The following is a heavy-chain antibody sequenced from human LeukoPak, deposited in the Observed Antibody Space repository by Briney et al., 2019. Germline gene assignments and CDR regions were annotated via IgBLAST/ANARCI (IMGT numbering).Heavy chain of an antibody. J-gene: IGHJ4*02. CDR2: IYSSGST. Sequence: SETLSLTCTVSGGSISDYYWSWTRQPAGKGLEWIGRIYSSGSTYYSPSLKSRVTMSVDTSKNQFSLNLSSVTAADTAVYYCVRDHYYYDSSGHTLSDYWGQGTQVTVSS. V-gene: IGHV4-4*07. D-gene: IGHD3-22*01. CDR3: VRDHYYYDSSGHTLSDY. CDR1: GGSISDYY.